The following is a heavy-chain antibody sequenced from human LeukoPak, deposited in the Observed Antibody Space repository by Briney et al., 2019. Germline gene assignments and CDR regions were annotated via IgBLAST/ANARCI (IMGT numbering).Heavy chain of an antibody. V-gene: IGHV3-23*01. D-gene: IGHD3-22*01. CDR2: ISGSGGGT. Sequence: PGGSPRLSCAVSGISLSNYGMSWVRQAPGKGLEWVAGISGSGGGTNYADSVKGRFTISRDNPKNTLYLQMNRLRAEDTAVYFCAKRGVVIRVILVGFHKEAYYFDSWGQGALVTVSS. CDR3: AKRGVVIRVILVGFHKEAYYFDS. J-gene: IGHJ4*02. CDR1: GISLSNYG.